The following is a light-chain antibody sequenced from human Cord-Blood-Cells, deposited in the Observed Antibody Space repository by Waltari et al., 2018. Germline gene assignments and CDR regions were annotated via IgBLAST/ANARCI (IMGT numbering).Light chain of an antibody. V-gene: IGKV1-9*01. CDR3: QQLNSYPYT. CDR2: AAS. J-gene: IGKJ2*01. CDR1: QGISSY. Sequence: DIQFTQSPSFLSASVGDRVTITCRSSQGISSYLAWDQQKPGKAPKLLIYAASTLQSGVPSRFSGSGSGTEFTLTISSLQPEDFATYYCQQLNSYPYTFGQGTKLEIK.